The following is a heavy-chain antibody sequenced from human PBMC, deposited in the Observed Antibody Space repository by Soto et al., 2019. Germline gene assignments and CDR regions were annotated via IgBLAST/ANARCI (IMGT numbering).Heavy chain of an antibody. Sequence: QVQLVQSGAEVKKPGASVKVSCKASGYTFTGFYMHWVRQAPGHGLEWMGWINPNSGDTEYAQNFQGWVTMTGDTSISTAYMELNRLRSDHTAVYYCASGGSTVTREFDYWGQGTLVSVSS. J-gene: IGHJ4*02. CDR3: ASGGSTVTREFDY. CDR2: INPNSGDT. D-gene: IGHD4-17*01. CDR1: GYTFTGFY. V-gene: IGHV1-2*04.